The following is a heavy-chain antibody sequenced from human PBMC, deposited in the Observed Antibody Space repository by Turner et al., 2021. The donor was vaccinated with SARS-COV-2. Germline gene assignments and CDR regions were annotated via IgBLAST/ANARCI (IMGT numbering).Heavy chain of an antibody. CDR2: RNPDSGNT. CDR3: ARGGYCSSTSCSPYWYFDL. Sequence: QVKLVQSGAEMKKPGAAVKVSCNASGYTYTSYDINWVRQATGQVLEWMGWRNPDSGNTAYAQKFQGRVTITRNTSISTAYMELSSLRSEDTAVYYCARGGYCSSTSCSPYWYFDLWGRGTLVTVSS. D-gene: IGHD2-2*01. CDR1: GYTYTSYD. V-gene: IGHV1-8*03. J-gene: IGHJ2*01.